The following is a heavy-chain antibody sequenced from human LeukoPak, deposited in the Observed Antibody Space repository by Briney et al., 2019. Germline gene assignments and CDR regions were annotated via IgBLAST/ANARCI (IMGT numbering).Heavy chain of an antibody. J-gene: IGHJ3*02. D-gene: IGHD3-22*01. CDR2: ISGSGGST. Sequence: PGGSLRLSCAASGFTFSSYAMSWVRQAPGKGLEWVSAISGSGGSTYYADSVKGRFTISRDNSKNTLYLQMNSLRAEDTAVYYCAKGGVFALVVVGNAFDIWGQGTMVTVSS. CDR3: AKGGVFALVVVGNAFDI. CDR1: GFTFSSYA. V-gene: IGHV3-23*01.